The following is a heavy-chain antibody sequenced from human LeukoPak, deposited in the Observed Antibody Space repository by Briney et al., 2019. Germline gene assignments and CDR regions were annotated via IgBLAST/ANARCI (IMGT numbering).Heavy chain of an antibody. D-gene: IGHD3-10*01. CDR2: IRYDGSNT. Sequence: GGSLRLSCAASGFTFNSYGMHWVRQAPGKGLEWVAFIRYDGSNTYDADSVTGRFTISRDNSKNTLYLQMNSLRAEDTAVYYCAKDLSSEPGLWFGESAAENWFDPWGQGTLVTVSS. CDR3: AKDLSSEPGLWFGESAAENWFDP. CDR1: GFTFNSYG. V-gene: IGHV3-30*02. J-gene: IGHJ5*02.